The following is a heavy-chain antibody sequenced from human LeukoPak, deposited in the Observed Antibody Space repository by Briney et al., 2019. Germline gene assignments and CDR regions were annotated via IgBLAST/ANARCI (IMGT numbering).Heavy chain of an antibody. D-gene: IGHD2-2*01. CDR3: ARTYQLLRGGDNWFDP. J-gene: IGHJ5*02. CDR1: GYSFTSYW. Sequence: GESLKISCKGSGYSFTSYWIGWVRQMPGKGLEWMGIIYPGDSDTRYSPSFQGQVTISADKSISTAYLQWSSLKASDTAMYYCARTYQLLRGGDNWFDPWGQGTLVTVSS. V-gene: IGHV5-51*01. CDR2: IYPGDSDT.